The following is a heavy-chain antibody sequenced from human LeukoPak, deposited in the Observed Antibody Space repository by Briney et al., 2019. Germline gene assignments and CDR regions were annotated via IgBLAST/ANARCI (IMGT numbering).Heavy chain of an antibody. CDR3: ARRPKYYYDSSGYSNDAFDI. V-gene: IGHV4-59*01. CDR2: IYYSGST. CDR1: GGSISSYY. D-gene: IGHD3-22*01. Sequence: SETLSLTCTVSGGSISSYYWSWIRQPPGKGLEWIGYIYYSGSTNYNPSLKSRVTISVDTSKNQFSLKLSSVTAADTAAYYCARRPKYYYDSSGYSNDAFDIWGQGTMVTVSS. J-gene: IGHJ3*02.